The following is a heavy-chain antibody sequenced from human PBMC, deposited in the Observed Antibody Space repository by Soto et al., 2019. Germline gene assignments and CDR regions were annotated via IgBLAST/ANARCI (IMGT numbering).Heavy chain of an antibody. Sequence: PGGSLRLSCAASGFTFSSYAMSWVRQAPGKGLEWVSTISDSGGAAYYADSVKGRFTISRDNSKNTVYLQVNSLRVEDTAVYYCAIVEEDFWSGSWSGMDVWGQGTTVTVSS. D-gene: IGHD3-3*01. CDR1: GFTFSSYA. J-gene: IGHJ6*02. CDR2: ISDSGGAA. CDR3: AIVEEDFWSGSWSGMDV. V-gene: IGHV3-23*01.